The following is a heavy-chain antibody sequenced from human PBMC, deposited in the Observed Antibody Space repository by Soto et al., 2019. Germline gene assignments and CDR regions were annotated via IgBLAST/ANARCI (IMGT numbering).Heavy chain of an antibody. V-gene: IGHV3-30*18. CDR1: GFSFSSYG. D-gene: IGHD6-19*01. CDR3: AKDLRIALAGTDYFDS. CDR2: ISYDVTNK. J-gene: IGHJ4*02. Sequence: PGGSLRLSCAASGFSFSSYGMHWVRQAPGKGLEWVAVISYDVTNKYYADSVKGRFTISRDNSKNTLYLQMNSLRAEDTAVYYCAKDLRIALAGTDYFDSWGQGTLVTVSS.